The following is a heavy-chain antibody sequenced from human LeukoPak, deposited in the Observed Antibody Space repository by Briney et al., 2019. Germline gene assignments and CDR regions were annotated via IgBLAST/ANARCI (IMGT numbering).Heavy chain of an antibody. CDR3: ARGRCSSTSCYIDYYYYYMDV. J-gene: IGHJ6*03. CDR2: MNPNSGNT. V-gene: IGHV1-8*01. D-gene: IGHD2-2*02. CDR1: GYTFTSYD. Sequence: GASVKVSCKASGYTFTSYDINWVRQATGQGLEWMGWMNPNSGNTGYAQKFQGRVTMTRNTSISTAYMELSSLRSEDTAVYYCARGRCSSTSCYIDYYYYYMDVWGKGTTVTVSS.